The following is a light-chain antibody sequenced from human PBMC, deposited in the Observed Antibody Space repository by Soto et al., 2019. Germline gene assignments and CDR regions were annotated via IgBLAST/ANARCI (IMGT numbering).Light chain of an antibody. J-gene: IGKJ1*01. Sequence: EIVLTQSPATLSLSPGERATLSCRASQSVSSYLAWYQQKPGQAPRLLIYDASNRATGIPARFSGSGSGTGFTLTNSSLEPEDFAVYYCQQRSNWPRAFGQGTKVEI. V-gene: IGKV3-11*01. CDR2: DAS. CDR1: QSVSSY. CDR3: QQRSNWPRA.